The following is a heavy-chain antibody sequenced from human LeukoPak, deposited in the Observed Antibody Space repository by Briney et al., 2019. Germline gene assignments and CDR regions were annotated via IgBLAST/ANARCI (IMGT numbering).Heavy chain of an antibody. V-gene: IGHV3-30*18. Sequence: PGRSLRLSCAASGFTFSSCGMHWVRQAPGKGLEWVAIISHDGTNKYYADSVKGRFTISRDNSKNTLYLQMNSLRAEDTAVYYCAKSIYGSGSLGVPWFDPWGQGTLVTVSS. CDR2: ISHDGTNK. D-gene: IGHD3-10*01. CDR3: AKSIYGSGSLGVPWFDP. CDR1: GFTFSSCG. J-gene: IGHJ5*02.